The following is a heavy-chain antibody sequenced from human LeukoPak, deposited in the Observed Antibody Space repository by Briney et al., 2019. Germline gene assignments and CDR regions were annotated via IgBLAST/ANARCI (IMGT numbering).Heavy chain of an antibody. D-gene: IGHD3-3*01. V-gene: IGHV3-23*01. CDR2: ISGSGGST. CDR1: GFTVSSNY. J-gene: IGHJ4*02. Sequence: GGSLRLSCAASGFTVSSNYMSWVRQAPGKGLEWVSAISGSGGSTYYADSVKGRFIISRDNSKNTLYLQMNSLRAEDTAVYYCAKESITIFGVVIPLDYWGQGTPVTVSS. CDR3: AKESITIFGVVIPLDY.